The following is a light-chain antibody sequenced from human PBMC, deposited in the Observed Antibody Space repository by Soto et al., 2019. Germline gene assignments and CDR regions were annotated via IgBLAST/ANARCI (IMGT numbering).Light chain of an antibody. CDR2: GAS. CDR3: MQTMDPPYT. CDR1: QSVSSSY. V-gene: IGKV3-20*01. J-gene: IGKJ2*01. Sequence: EIVLTQSPGTLSLSPGERATLSCRASQSVSSSYLAWYQQKPGQAPRLLIYGASSRATGIPDRFSGSGSGTDFTLTISRLEPEDFAVYYCMQTMDPPYTFGQGTKLDIK.